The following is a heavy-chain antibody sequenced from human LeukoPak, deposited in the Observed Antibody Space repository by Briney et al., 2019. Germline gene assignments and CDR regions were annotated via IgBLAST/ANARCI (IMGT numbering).Heavy chain of an antibody. V-gene: IGHV3-48*04. J-gene: IGHJ4*02. Sequence: GGSLRLSCAASGFILISYPMIWVRQAPGKGLEWVSYISGPSTTIYYADSVKGRFTISIDNAKQSLYLQMNSLRVEDTAVYYCARDRAGGSGIMAYDYWGQGTLVTVSS. D-gene: IGHD3-10*01. CDR2: ISGPSTTI. CDR1: GFILISYP. CDR3: ARDRAGGSGIMAYDY.